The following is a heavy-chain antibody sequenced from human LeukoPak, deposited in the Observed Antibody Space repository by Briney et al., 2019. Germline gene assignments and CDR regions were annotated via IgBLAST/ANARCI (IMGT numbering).Heavy chain of an antibody. D-gene: IGHD3-10*01. V-gene: IGHV3-30*04. J-gene: IGHJ4*02. CDR3: ARDSGYGSGSYPMPFCFDY. CDR1: GFTFSSYA. Sequence: GRSLRLSCAASGFTFSSYAMHWVRQAPGKGLEGGAVIPYDGSNKYYADSVKGRFTVSRDNSKNTLYLQMNSLRAEDTAVYYCARDSGYGSGSYPMPFCFDYWGQGTLVTVSS. CDR2: IPYDGSNK.